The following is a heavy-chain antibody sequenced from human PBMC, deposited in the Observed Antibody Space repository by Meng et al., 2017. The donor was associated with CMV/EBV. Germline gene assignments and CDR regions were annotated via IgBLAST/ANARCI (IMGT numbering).Heavy chain of an antibody. J-gene: IGHJ6*02. CDR2: IRYDGSNK. Sequence: GGSLRLSCAASGFTFSSYGMHWVRQAPGKGLEWVAFIRYDGSNKYYADSVKGRFTISRDNSKNTLYLQMNSLRAEDTAVYYCARDLFGVVSTHTYYYYGMDVWGQGTTVTVSS. V-gene: IGHV3-30*02. CDR3: ARDLFGVVSTHTYYYYGMDV. D-gene: IGHD3-3*01. CDR1: GFTFSSYG.